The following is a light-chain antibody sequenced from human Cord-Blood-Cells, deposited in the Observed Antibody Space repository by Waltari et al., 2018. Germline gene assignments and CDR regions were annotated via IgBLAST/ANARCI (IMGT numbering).Light chain of an antibody. J-gene: IGKJ2*01. CDR3: QQSYSTPYT. V-gene: IGKV1-39*01. Sequence: TQMTQSTSSLSASVADTVTITCRASQIISSYLNWYQQKPVKAPKLLLYAASSLQSGVPSRFSGSGSGTYFTLTISSLQPEDFATYYCQQSYSTPYTFGQGTKLEIK. CDR1: QIISSY. CDR2: AAS.